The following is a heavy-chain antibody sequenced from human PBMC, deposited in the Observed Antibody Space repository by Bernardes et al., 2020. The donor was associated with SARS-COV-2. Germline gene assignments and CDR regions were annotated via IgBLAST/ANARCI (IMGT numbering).Heavy chain of an antibody. Sequence: SETLSLTCTVSGGSILNYYWSWIRQPPGKELEGIGYIHYSGSTNYNPSLKSRVTISVDTSKNQFSLKLSSVTAADTAVYYCASDRSGRIPDYWGQGTLVTVSS. J-gene: IGHJ4*02. CDR2: IHYSGST. CDR3: ASDRSGRIPDY. V-gene: IGHV4-59*01. CDR1: GGSILNYY. D-gene: IGHD2-21*01.